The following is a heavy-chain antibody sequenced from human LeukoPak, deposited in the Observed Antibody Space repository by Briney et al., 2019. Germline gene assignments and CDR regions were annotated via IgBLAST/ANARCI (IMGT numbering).Heavy chain of an antibody. D-gene: IGHD5-12*01. CDR2: IIPIFGTA. Sequence: SVKVSCKASGGTFSSYAISWVRQAPGQGLEWMGGIIPIFGTANYAQKFQGRVTITADESTSTAYMELSSLRSEDTAVYYCARGRNSGYDTVYYYYGMDVWGQGTTVIVSS. V-gene: IGHV1-69*13. CDR3: ARGRNSGYDTVYYYYGMDV. CDR1: GGTFSSYA. J-gene: IGHJ6*02.